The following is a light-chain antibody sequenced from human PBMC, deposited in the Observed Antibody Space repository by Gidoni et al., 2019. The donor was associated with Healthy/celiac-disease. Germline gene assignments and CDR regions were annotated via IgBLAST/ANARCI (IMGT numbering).Light chain of an antibody. V-gene: IGKV4-1*01. J-gene: IGKJ1*01. Sequence: DIVMTQSPDSLVVSLGERATINCKSSQSVLYSSNNKNYLAWYQQKPGQPPKLLIYWASTREPGVPDRFSGSGSGTDFTLTISSLQAEDVAVYYCQQYNSTPRTFXXXTKVEIK. CDR3: QQYNSTPRT. CDR2: WAS. CDR1: QSVLYSSNNKNY.